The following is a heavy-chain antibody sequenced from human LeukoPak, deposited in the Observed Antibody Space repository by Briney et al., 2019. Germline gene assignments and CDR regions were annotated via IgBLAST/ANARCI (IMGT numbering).Heavy chain of an antibody. CDR3: ARGMVGVLLWFGELLDRGTCFDY. CDR1: GGSISSGDYY. V-gene: IGHV4-30-4*01. Sequence: SQTLSLTCTVSGGSISSGDYYWSWIRQPPGKGLEWIGYIYYSGSTYYNPSLKSRVTISVDTSKNQFSLKLSSVTAADTAVYYCARGMVGVLLWFGELLDRGTCFDYWGQGTLVTVSS. CDR2: IYYSGST. D-gene: IGHD3-10*01. J-gene: IGHJ4*02.